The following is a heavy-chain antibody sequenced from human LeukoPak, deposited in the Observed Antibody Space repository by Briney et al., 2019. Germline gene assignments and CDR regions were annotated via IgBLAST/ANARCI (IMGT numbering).Heavy chain of an antibody. CDR1: GFTFDDYA. D-gene: IGHD6-19*01. CDR2: ISGDGGST. J-gene: IGHJ4*02. CDR3: ARESETSGWYDY. V-gene: IGHV3-43*02. Sequence: GGSLRLSCAASGFTFDDYAMHWVRQAPGKGLEWVSLISGDGGSTFYADSVRGRFTISRDNTRKSLSLQMSSLRSEDTALYYCARESETSGWYDYWGQGTLVTVSS.